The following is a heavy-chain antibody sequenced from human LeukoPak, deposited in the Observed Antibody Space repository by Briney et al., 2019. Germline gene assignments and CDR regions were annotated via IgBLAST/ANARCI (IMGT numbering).Heavy chain of an antibody. J-gene: IGHJ4*02. CDR2: ISGSGGST. V-gene: IGHV3-23*01. CDR3: AKQLLWFGELSRFDY. D-gene: IGHD3-10*01. CDR1: GFTFSSYA. Sequence: GGSLRLSCAASGFTFSSYAMSWVRQAPGKGLEWVSAISGSGGSTYYADSVKGRLTISRDNSKNTLYPQMNSLRAEDTAVYYCAKQLLWFGELSRFDYWGQGTLITVSS.